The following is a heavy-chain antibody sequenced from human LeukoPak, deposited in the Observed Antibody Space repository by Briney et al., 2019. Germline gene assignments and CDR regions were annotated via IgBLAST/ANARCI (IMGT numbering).Heavy chain of an antibody. CDR2: INHSGST. CDR3: ARESHKTPDY. Sequence: PSQTLSLTCTVSGGSISSGGYYWSWIRQPPGKGLEWIGYINHSGSTNYNPSLKSRVTISVDTSKNQFSLKLGSVTAADTAVYYCARESHKTPDYWGQGTLVTVSS. V-gene: IGHV4-30-2*01. J-gene: IGHJ4*02. CDR1: GGSISSGGYY.